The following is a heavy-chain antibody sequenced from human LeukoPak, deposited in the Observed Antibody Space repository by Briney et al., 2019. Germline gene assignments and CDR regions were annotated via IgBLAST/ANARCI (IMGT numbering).Heavy chain of an antibody. D-gene: IGHD3-22*01. CDR2: INHSGST. CDR1: GGSFSGYY. J-gene: IGHJ3*02. V-gene: IGHV4-34*01. CDR3: ARARYDSSGYPYDAFDI. Sequence: PSETLSLTCAVYGGSFSGYYWSWIRQPPGKGLEWIGEINHSGSTNYNPSLKSRVTISVDTSKNQFSLKLSSVTAADTAVYYCARARYDSSGYPYDAFDIWGQGTMVTVSS.